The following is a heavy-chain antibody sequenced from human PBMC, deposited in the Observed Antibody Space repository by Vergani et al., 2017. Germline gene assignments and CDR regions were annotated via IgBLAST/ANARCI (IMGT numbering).Heavy chain of an antibody. CDR1: GYTFTSYG. V-gene: IGHV1-18*01. CDR2: ISAYNGNT. CDR3: ARGRPYYYDSSGYYMGGDGDAFDI. D-gene: IGHD3-22*01. Sequence: QVQLVQSGAEVKKPGASVKVSCTASGYTFTSYGISWVRQAPGQGLEWMGWISAYNGNTNYAQKLQGRVTMTTDTSTSTAYMELRSLRSDDTAVYYCARGRPYYYDSSGYYMGGDGDAFDIWGQGTMVTVSS. J-gene: IGHJ3*02.